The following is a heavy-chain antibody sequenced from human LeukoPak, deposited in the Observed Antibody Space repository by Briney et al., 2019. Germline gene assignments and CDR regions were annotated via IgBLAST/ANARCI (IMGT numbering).Heavy chain of an antibody. J-gene: IGHJ4*02. CDR2: IYYSRST. CDR1: GGSISSSSYY. V-gene: IGHV4-39*01. CDR3: ARRYDFWSGYDY. D-gene: IGHD3-3*01. Sequence: SETLSLTGTVSGGSISSSSYYWGGIRQPPGKGLERIGSIYYSRSTYYNPSLKTRATIAVDTSKNQVSLQLSSVPAADTAVYYCARRYDFWSGYDYWGQGTLVTVSS.